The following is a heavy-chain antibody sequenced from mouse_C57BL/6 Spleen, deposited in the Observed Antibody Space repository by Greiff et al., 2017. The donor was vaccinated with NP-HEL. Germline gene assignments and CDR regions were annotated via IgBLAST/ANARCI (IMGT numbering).Heavy chain of an antibody. CDR2: IYPSDSET. V-gene: IGHV1-61*01. Sequence: QVQLQQPGAELVRPGSSVKLSCKASGYTFTSYWMDWVKQRPGQGLEWIGNIYPSDSETHYNQKFKDKAKLTVDKSSSTAYMQLSSLTSEDSAVYYCAREGGFGDYWGQGTTLTVSS. J-gene: IGHJ2*01. CDR1: GYTFTSYW. CDR3: AREGGFGDY.